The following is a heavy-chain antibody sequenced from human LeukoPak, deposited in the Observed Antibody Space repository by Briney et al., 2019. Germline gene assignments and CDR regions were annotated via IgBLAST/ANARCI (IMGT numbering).Heavy chain of an antibody. D-gene: IGHD3-22*01. J-gene: IGHJ6*02. CDR1: GFTFSSYA. CDR2: ISYDGSNK. CDR3: ARDRYYDSSGYYSYAAGMDV. V-gene: IGHV3-30-3*01. Sequence: GRSLGLSCAASGFTFSSYAMHWVRQAPGKGLEWVAVISYDGSNKYYADSVKGRFTISRDNSKNTLYLQMNSLRAEDTAVYYCARDRYYDSSGYYSYAAGMDVWGQGTTVTVSS.